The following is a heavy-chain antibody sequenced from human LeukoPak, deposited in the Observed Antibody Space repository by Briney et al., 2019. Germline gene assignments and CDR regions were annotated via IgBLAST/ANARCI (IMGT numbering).Heavy chain of an antibody. Sequence: PSETLSLTCTVSGGSISSSSYYWGWIRQPPGKGLEWIGSIYYSGSTYYNPSLKSRVTISVDTSKNQFSLKLSSVTAADTAVYYCARHDPTRDFDYWGQGTLVTASS. CDR3: ARHDPTRDFDY. V-gene: IGHV4-39*01. D-gene: IGHD5-12*01. CDR1: GGSISSSSYY. J-gene: IGHJ4*02. CDR2: IYYSGST.